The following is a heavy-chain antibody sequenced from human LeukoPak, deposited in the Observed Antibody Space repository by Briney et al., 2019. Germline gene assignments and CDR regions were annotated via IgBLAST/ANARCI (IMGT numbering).Heavy chain of an antibody. CDR2: IYPGGSET. CDR3: ARASRDGYNQNFDH. D-gene: IGHD5-24*01. Sequence: GESLKISCRGSGYRSTSYWNACVLQQPRKGLEWLGFIYPGGSETRDDPSSQAQVTISADSPTSTAYLQWSSLRASDTAMYYCARASRDGYNQNFDHWGQGTLVTVSS. CDR1: GYRSTSYW. V-gene: IGHV5-51*04. J-gene: IGHJ4*02.